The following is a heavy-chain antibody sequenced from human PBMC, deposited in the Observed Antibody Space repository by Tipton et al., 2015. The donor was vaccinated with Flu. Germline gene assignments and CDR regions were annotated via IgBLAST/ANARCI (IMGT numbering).Heavy chain of an antibody. Sequence: TLSLTCGASGSSLSSVGGYYLGWVRQSPGKGLEWIASIHHGGNIFYNPSLKSRVIMSVDTSKNQFSLNLTSVTAADSAVYYCARVRALHFDYWGQGILVTVSS. D-gene: IGHD1-26*01. V-gene: IGHV4-38-2*01. CDR1: GSSLSSVGGYY. CDR2: IHHGGNI. CDR3: ARVRALHFDY. J-gene: IGHJ4*02.